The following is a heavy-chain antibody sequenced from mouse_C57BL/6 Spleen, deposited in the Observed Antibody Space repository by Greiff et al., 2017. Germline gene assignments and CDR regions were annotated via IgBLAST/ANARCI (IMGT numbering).Heavy chain of an antibody. V-gene: IGHV1-50*01. CDR2: IDPSDSYT. J-gene: IGHJ2*01. Sequence: QVQLQQPGAELVKPGASVKLSCKASGYTFTSYWMQWVKQRPGQGLEWIGEIDPSDSYTNYNQKFKGKATLTVDKSSSTAYMQLSSLTSEDSAVYYCAMDYGYDGYYFDYWGQGTTLTVSS. CDR1: GYTFTSYW. D-gene: IGHD2-2*01. CDR3: AMDYGYDGYYFDY.